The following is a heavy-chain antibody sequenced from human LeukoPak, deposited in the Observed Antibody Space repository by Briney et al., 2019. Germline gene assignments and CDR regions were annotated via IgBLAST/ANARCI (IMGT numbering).Heavy chain of an antibody. D-gene: IGHD5-18*01. CDR1: GFTFSSYA. CDR2: IKQDGSEK. V-gene: IGHV3-7*01. CDR3: ARDEGDHSYGYDYFDY. J-gene: IGHJ4*02. Sequence: GGSLRLSCAASGFTFSSYAMSWVRQAPGKGLEWVANIKQDGSEKYYVDSVKGRFTISRDNAKNSLYLQMNSLRAEDTAVYYCARDEGDHSYGYDYFDYWGQGTLVTVSS.